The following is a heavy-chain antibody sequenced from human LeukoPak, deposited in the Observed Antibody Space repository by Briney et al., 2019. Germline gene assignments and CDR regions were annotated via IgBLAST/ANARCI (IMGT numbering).Heavy chain of an antibody. J-gene: IGHJ4*02. Sequence: GGSLRLSCAASGFTFSGYAMSWVRQAPGKGLEGVSSITGSTGSTYYADSVKGRFTISRDNSKNTLYLQMNSLRAEDTAVYYCAKRYSGSSGLYNFDYWGQGTLVTVSS. CDR3: AKRYSGSSGLYNFDY. V-gene: IGHV3-23*01. CDR1: GFTFSGYA. D-gene: IGHD1-26*01. CDR2: ITGSTGST.